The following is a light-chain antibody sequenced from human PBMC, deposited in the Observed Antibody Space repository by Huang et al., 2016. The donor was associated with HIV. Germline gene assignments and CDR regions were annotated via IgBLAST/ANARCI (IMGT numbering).Light chain of an antibody. CDR1: QRISSNF. V-gene: IGKV3-20*01. Sequence: VLTQSPGTLSLSPGERATLSCRATQRISSNFLAWYQQKPGQAPRLLLSGASNRATGIPDRVSGSGSGTDFTLTISRLEPEDFAVYYCQHYGSALSWTFGQGTKVEIK. CDR3: QHYGSALSWT. J-gene: IGKJ1*01. CDR2: GAS.